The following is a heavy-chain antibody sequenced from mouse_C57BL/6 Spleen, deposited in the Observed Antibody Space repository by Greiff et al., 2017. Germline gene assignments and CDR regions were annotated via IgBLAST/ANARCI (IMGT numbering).Heavy chain of an antibody. J-gene: IGHJ3*01. Sequence: VQLQQSVAELVRPGASVKLSCTASGFNIKNTYMPWVKQRPEQGLALIGRIDPANGNTHYAPKFQGKATITADTSSNTAYLQLSSLTSEDSAIYYCARSPYDYPFAYWGQGTLVTVSA. CDR1: GFNIKNTY. CDR3: ARSPYDYPFAY. V-gene: IGHV14-3*01. D-gene: IGHD2-4*01. CDR2: IDPANGNT.